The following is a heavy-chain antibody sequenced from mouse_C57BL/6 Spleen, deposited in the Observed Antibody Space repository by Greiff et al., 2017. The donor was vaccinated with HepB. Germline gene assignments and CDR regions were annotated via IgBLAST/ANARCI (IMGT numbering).Heavy chain of an antibody. CDR1: GYTFTSYW. CDR3: AREGGLRKGY. CDR2: IDPSDSYT. V-gene: IGHV1-59*01. Sequence: QVQLKQPGAELVRPGTSVKLSCKASGYTFTSYWMHWVKQRPGQGLEWIGVIDPSDSYTNYNQKFKGKATLTVDTSSSTAYMQLSSLTSEDSAVYYCAREGGLRKGYWGQGTTLTVSS. J-gene: IGHJ2*01. D-gene: IGHD2-4*01.